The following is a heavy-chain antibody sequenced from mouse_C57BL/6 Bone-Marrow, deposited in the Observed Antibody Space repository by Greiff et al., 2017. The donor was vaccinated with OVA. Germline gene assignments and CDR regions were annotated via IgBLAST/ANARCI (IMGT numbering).Heavy chain of an antibody. CDR3: SEDATVYYCASGSSPNWYFDV. Sequence: VQLQQSGPELARPWASVKISCPAFYTFSRRVHFAIRDTNYWMQWVKQRPGQGLEWIGAIYPGNGDTSYNQKFKGKAPLTADKSSSTTYLQLCSLTSEDATVYYCASGSSPNWYFDVWGTGTTVTVSS. J-gene: IGHJ1*03. V-gene: IGHV1-87*01. CDR2: GQGLEWIG. D-gene: IGHD1-1*01. CDR1: YTFSRRVH.